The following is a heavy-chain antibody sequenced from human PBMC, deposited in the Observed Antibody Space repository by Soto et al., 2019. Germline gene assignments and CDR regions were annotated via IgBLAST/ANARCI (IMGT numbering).Heavy chain of an antibody. CDR2: ISYDGHNR. V-gene: IGHV3-30*18. D-gene: IGHD1-26*01. CDR3: AKDPTSSANYYVDH. J-gene: IGHJ4*02. CDR1: GFTFNRHG. Sequence: QVQLVESGGGVVQPGVSLRLSCTASGFTFNRHGMHWVRQAPGKGLEWVAGISYDGHNRYYGDSVKGRFTISRDNSKNPLFLQMDSLKPEDTAVYFCAKDPTSSANYYVDHWGQGTLVTVSS.